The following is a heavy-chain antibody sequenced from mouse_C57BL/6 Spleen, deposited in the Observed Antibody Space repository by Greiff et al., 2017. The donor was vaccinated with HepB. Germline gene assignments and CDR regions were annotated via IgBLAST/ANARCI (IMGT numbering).Heavy chain of an antibody. CDR1: GYTFTSYW. D-gene: IGHD1-1*01. V-gene: IGHV1-72*01. CDR3: ARPFITTVVNAMDY. J-gene: IGHJ4*01. Sequence: QVQLQQPGAELVKPGASVKLSCKASGYTFTSYWMHWVKQRPGRGLEWIGRIDPNSGGTKYNEKFKSKATLTVDRPSSTAYMQLSSLTSEDSAVYYCARPFITTVVNAMDYWGQGTSVTVSS. CDR2: IDPNSGGT.